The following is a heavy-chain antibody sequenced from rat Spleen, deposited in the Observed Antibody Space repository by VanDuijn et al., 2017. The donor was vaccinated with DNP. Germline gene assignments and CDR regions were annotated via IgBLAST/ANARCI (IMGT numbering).Heavy chain of an antibody. CDR1: GFSLTRNS. CDR3: TRRTVAAGYFDY. J-gene: IGHJ2*01. Sequence: QVQLKESGPGLVQPSETLSLTCTVSGFSLTRNSVHWVRQPPGKGLEWVGAIWGYGTTDYDSTLRSRLSISRDTSRSQVFLKMHSLQTEDKAIYFCTRRTVAAGYFDYWGQGVMVTVSS. V-gene: IGHV2-1*01. CDR2: IWGYGTT. D-gene: IGHD1-3*01.